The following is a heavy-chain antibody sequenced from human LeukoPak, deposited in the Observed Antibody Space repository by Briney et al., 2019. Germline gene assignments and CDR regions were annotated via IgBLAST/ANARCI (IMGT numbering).Heavy chain of an antibody. CDR1: GGSISSYY. V-gene: IGHV4-59*08. Sequence: PSETLSLTCTVSGGSISSYYWSWIRQPPGKELECIGYIYYSGSTNYNPSLKSRVTISVDTSKNQFSLKLSSVTAADTAVYYCARHRSPYGPFIDYWGQGTLVTVSS. CDR3: ARHRSPYGPFIDY. D-gene: IGHD3-10*01. J-gene: IGHJ4*02. CDR2: IYYSGST.